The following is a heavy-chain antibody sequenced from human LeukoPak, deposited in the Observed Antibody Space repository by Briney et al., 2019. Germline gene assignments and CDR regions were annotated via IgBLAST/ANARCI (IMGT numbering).Heavy chain of an antibody. D-gene: IGHD2-15*01. Sequence: ASVKVSCKASGYTFTSYGISWVRQAPGQGLERMGWISAYNGNTNYAQKLQGRVTMTTDTSTSTAYMELRSLRSDDTAVYYCARDGDCSGGSCYSDAFDIWGQGTMVTVSS. CDR3: ARDGDCSGGSCYSDAFDI. V-gene: IGHV1-18*01. J-gene: IGHJ3*02. CDR2: ISAYNGNT. CDR1: GYTFTSYG.